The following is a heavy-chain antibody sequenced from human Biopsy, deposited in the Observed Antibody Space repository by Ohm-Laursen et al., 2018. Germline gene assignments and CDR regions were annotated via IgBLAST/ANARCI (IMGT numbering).Heavy chain of an antibody. CDR1: GFTFSSYV. D-gene: IGHD2-15*01. CDR2: ISGSGSTT. V-gene: IGHV3-23*01. Sequence: SLRLSCAASGFTFSSYVMSWVRQAPGKGLKWVSTISGSGSTTYYADSVKGRFTISRDNSKNTLYLQMNSLRAEDTAVYYCAKDRCSGGTCYSDGPVFDFWGQGTLVTVSS. CDR3: AKDRCSGGTCYSDGPVFDF. J-gene: IGHJ4*02.